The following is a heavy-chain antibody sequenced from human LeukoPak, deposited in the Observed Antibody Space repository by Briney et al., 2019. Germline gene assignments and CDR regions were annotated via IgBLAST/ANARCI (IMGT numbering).Heavy chain of an antibody. V-gene: IGHV4-4*07. CDR1: GGSISSHY. CDR3: ARETYYYDSSGYYYLWYFDY. J-gene: IGHJ4*02. CDR2: ISTGGST. Sequence: SETLSLTCTVSGGSISSHYWSWIRQPAGKGLEWIGRISTGGSTDYDPSLKSRVTMSLDTSEKQFSLKLTSVTAADMAVYYCARETYYYDSSGYYYLWYFDYWGQGTLVTVSS. D-gene: IGHD3-22*01.